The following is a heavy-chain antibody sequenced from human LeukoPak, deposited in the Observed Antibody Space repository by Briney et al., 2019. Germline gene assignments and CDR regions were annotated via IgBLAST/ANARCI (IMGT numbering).Heavy chain of an antibody. V-gene: IGHV3-7*01. J-gene: IGHJ3*01. Sequence: PGGSLRLSCAAPGFTFSDYWMTWVRQAPGKGLEWGANIRQDGSEKYCVGSVKSRFTLSRDNAKNSLYLQMNSLRAEDTAVYYCARGDFDDYGDYVDAFEFWGQGTMVTVSA. CDR2: IRQDGSEK. D-gene: IGHD4-17*01. CDR1: GFTFSDYW. CDR3: ARGDFDDYGDYVDAFEF.